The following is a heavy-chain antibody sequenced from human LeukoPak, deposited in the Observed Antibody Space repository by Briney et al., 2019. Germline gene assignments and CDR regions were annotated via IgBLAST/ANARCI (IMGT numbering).Heavy chain of an antibody. CDR2: ISSSSSYI. V-gene: IGHV3-21*01. D-gene: IGHD2-15*01. CDR1: GFTFSSYS. J-gene: IGHJ1*01. Sequence: GGSLRLSCAASGFTFSSYSMNWVRQAPGKGPEWVSSISSSSSYIYYADSVKGRFTISRDNAKNSLYLQMNSLRAEDTAVYYCAVEYCSGGSCYSFQHWGQGTLVTVSS. CDR3: AVEYCSGGSCYSFQH.